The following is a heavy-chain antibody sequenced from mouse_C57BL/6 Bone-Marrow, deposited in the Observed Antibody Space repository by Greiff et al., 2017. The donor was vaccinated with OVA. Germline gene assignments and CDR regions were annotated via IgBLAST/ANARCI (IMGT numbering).Heavy chain of an antibody. V-gene: IGHV4-1*01. CDR2: INPDSSTI. CDR3: ARTAYSNLPWFAY. Sequence: EVKLQESGGGLVQPGGSLKLSCAASGIDFSRYWMSWVRRAPGKGLEWIGEINPDSSTINYAPSLKDKFIISRDNAKNTLYLQMSKVRSEDTALYYCARTAYSNLPWFAYWGQGTLVTVSA. D-gene: IGHD2-5*01. J-gene: IGHJ3*01. CDR1: GIDFSRYW.